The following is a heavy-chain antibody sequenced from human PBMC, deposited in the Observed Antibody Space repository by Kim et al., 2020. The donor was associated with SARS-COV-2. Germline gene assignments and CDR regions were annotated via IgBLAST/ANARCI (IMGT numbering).Heavy chain of an antibody. D-gene: IGHD3-10*01. CDR2: INTNTGNP. CDR3: ARVHIWFGERGPLFFDY. V-gene: IGHV7-4-1*02. Sequence: ASVKVSCKASGYTFTSYAMNWVRQAPGQGLEWMGWINTNTGNPTYAQGFTGRFVFSLDTSVSTAYLQISSLKAEDTAVYYCARVHIWFGERGPLFFDYWGQGTLVTVSS. CDR1: GYTFTSYA. J-gene: IGHJ4*02.